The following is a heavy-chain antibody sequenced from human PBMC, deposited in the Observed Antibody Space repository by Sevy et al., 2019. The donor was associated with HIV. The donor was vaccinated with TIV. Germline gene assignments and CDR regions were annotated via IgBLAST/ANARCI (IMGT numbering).Heavy chain of an antibody. D-gene: IGHD3-10*01. CDR2: MRQDGRET. CDR3: ARGICGSGSRLGLGY. J-gene: IGHJ4*02. CDR1: GFSFSDYW. Sequence: GGSLRLSCEASGFSFSDYWMTWVRQAPGKGLEWVANMRQDGRETYYVDSVKGRFTVSRDNAKNSLWLQMDSLRAEDTAVYDWARGICGSGSRLGLGYWGQGTLVTVSS. V-gene: IGHV3-7*03.